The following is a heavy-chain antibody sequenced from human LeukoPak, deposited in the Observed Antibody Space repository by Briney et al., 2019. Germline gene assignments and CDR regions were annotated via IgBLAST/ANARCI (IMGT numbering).Heavy chain of an antibody. CDR3: ARDPIGGLYYYYMDV. Sequence: GGSLRLSCAASGFTFSSYSMNWVRQAPGKGLEWVSSISSSSSYIYYADSVKGRFTISRDNAKNSLYLQMNSLRAEDTAVYYCARDPIGGLYYYYMDVWGKGTTVTVSS. D-gene: IGHD4-23*01. V-gene: IGHV3-21*01. J-gene: IGHJ6*03. CDR2: ISSSSSYI. CDR1: GFTFSSYS.